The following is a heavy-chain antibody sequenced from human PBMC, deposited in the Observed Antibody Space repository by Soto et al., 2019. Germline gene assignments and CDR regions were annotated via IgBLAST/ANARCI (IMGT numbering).Heavy chain of an antibody. Sequence: SETLSLTCAVRGGSISSSNWWSLVRQPPGKGLEWIGEIYHSGSTNYNPSLKSRVTIAVDKSKNQFSLKLSSVTAADTAVYYCARVWANCSGGSCYFYFDYWGQGTLVTVSS. CDR1: GGSISSSNW. D-gene: IGHD2-15*01. V-gene: IGHV4-4*02. J-gene: IGHJ4*02. CDR2: IYHSGST. CDR3: ARVWANCSGGSCYFYFDY.